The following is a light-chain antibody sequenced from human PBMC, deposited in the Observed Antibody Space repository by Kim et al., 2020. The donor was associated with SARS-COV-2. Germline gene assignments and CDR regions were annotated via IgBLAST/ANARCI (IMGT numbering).Light chain of an antibody. CDR1: ENIGTW. V-gene: IGKV1-5*03. CDR2: LAS. J-gene: IGKJ2*01. CDR3: QHYSRFPYT. Sequence: DIQMTQSPSTLSASVGDRVTITCRASENIGTWLAWYQQKPGRAPRLLIYLASTLEIGVPSRFSGTGSGTEFSLTISSLQPDDFATYYCQHYSRFPYTFGQGTKLEI.